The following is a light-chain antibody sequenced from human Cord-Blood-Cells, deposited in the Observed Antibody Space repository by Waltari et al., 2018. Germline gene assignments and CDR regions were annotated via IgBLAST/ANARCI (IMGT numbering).Light chain of an antibody. Sequence: SYVLTLPPSVSVAPGKTARITCGGNNHGSKSLHRYQQEPGQAPVLVIYYESDRPSGIPERFSGSNSGNTATLTISRVEAGDEADYYCQVWDSSSDHVVFGGGTKLTVL. CDR3: QVWDSSSDHVV. CDR2: YES. J-gene: IGLJ2*01. CDR1: NHGSKS. V-gene: IGLV3-21*04.